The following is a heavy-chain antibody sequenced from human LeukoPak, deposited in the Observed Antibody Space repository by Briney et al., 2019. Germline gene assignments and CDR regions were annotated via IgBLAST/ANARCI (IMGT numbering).Heavy chain of an antibody. CDR1: GFTFSSYA. V-gene: IGHV3-23*01. Sequence: GGSLRLSCAASGFTFSSYAMSWVRQAPGKGLEWVSAISGSGGSTYYADSVKGRFTISRDNSKNTLYLQMNSLRAEDTAVYYCAKADLRVVAATCAFDIWGQGTMVTVSS. D-gene: IGHD2-15*01. CDR3: AKADLRVVAATCAFDI. CDR2: ISGSGGST. J-gene: IGHJ3*02.